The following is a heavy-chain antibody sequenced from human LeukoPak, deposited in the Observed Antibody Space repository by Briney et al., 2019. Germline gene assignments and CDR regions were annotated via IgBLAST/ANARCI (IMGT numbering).Heavy chain of an antibody. J-gene: IGHJ3*02. CDR1: GYSISSGYY. D-gene: IGHD3-9*01. V-gene: IGHV4-38-2*02. CDR2: IYHSGST. CDR3: ARDYDILTGDDAFDI. Sequence: SETLSLTCAVSGYSISSGYYWGWIRQPPGKGLEWIGSIYHSGSTYYNPSLKSRVTISVDTSKNQFSLKLSSVTAADTAVYYCARDYDILTGDDAFDIWGQGTMVAVSS.